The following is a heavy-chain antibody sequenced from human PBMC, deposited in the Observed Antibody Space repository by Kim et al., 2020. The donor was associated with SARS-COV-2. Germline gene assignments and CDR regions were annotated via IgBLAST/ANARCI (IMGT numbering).Heavy chain of an antibody. CDR3: ARDLDSSSWGYFDY. CDR2: ISSSSSYI. D-gene: IGHD6-6*01. CDR1: GFTFSSYS. V-gene: IGHV3-21*01. Sequence: GGSLRLSCAASGFTFSSYSMNWVRQAPGKGLEWVSSISSSSSYIYYADSVKGRFTISRDNAKNSLYLQMNSLRAEDTAVYYCARDLDSSSWGYFDYWGQGTLVTVSS. J-gene: IGHJ4*02.